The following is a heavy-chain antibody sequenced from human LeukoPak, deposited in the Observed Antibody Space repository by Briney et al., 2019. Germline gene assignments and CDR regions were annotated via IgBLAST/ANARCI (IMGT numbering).Heavy chain of an antibody. CDR1: GYSFTTYW. Sequence: GESLKISCKGSGYSFTTYWIGWVRQMPGKGLDWMGIIYPGYSDTKYSPSFQGQVTISADKAISTAYLQWSNLKASDTAMYYCARHRPHTDSNSVADYYFDYWGQGTLVTVSS. V-gene: IGHV5-51*01. J-gene: IGHJ4*02. CDR2: IYPGYSDT. CDR3: ARHRPHTDSNSVADYYFDY. D-gene: IGHD6-19*01.